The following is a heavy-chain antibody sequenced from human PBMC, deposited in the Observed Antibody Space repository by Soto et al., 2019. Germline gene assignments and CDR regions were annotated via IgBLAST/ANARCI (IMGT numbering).Heavy chain of an antibody. V-gene: IGHV3-48*02. CDR1: GFTFSSYS. Sequence: PGGSLRLSCAASGFTFSSYSMNWVRQAPGKGLEWVSYISSSSSTIYYADSVKGRFTISRDNAKNSLYLQMNSLRDEDTAVYYCARDQADGDYDYYYYGMDVWGQGTTVTVSS. CDR3: ARDQADGDYDYYYYGMDV. D-gene: IGHD4-17*01. J-gene: IGHJ6*02. CDR2: ISSSSSTI.